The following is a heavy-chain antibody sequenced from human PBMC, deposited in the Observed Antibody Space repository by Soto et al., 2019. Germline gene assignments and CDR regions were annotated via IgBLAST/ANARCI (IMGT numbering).Heavy chain of an antibody. D-gene: IGHD2-21*01. Sequence: PGGSLRLSCAASGFTFSSYGMHWVRQAPGKGLEWVAVIWYDGNNKYYADSVKGRFTISRDNSNNTLYVQMTSLRAEDTAVYYCARGLNSLFDYWGQGTLVTVSS. CDR1: GFTFSSYG. V-gene: IGHV3-33*01. J-gene: IGHJ4*02. CDR3: ARGLNSLFDY. CDR2: IWYDGNNK.